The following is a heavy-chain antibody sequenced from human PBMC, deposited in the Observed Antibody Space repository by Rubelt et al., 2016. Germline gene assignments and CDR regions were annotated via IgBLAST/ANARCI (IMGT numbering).Heavy chain of an antibody. CDR2: ISSGSSTI. V-gene: IGHV3-48*04. J-gene: IGHJ4*02. Sequence: GKGLEWVSYISSGSSTIYYADSVKGRFTISRDNAKNSLYLQMNSLRAEDTAVYYCARLNCYDTSGYYYDDYWGQGTLVTVSS. D-gene: IGHD3-22*01. CDR3: ARLNCYDTSGYYYDDY.